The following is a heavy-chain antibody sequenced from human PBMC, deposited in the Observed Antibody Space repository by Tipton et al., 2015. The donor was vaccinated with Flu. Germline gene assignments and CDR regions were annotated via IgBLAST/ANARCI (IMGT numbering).Heavy chain of an antibody. Sequence: GSLRLSCAASGFTVSSNYMSWVRQAPGKGLEWVSVIYSGGSTYYADSVKGRFTISRDNSKNTLYLQMNSLRAEDTAVYYRARGWLQLLDAFDIWGQGTMVTVSS. CDR3: ARGWLQLLDAFDI. V-gene: IGHV3-66*02. CDR2: IYSGGST. J-gene: IGHJ3*02. D-gene: IGHD5-24*01. CDR1: GFTVSSNY.